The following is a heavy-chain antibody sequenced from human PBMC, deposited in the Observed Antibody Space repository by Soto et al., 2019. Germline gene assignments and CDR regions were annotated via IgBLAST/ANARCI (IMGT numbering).Heavy chain of an antibody. D-gene: IGHD2-21*02. Sequence: GGSLRLSCAASGFTFSSYWMSWVRQAPGKGLEWVANIKQDGSEKYYVDSVKGRFTISRGNAKNSLYLQMNSLRAEDTAVYYCARDICGGDCPNFDYWGQGILVTVSS. CDR3: ARDICGGDCPNFDY. CDR2: IKQDGSEK. V-gene: IGHV3-7*01. CDR1: GFTFSSYW. J-gene: IGHJ4*02.